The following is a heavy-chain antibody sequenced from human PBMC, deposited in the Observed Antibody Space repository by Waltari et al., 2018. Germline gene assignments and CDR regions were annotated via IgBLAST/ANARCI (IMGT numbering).Heavy chain of an antibody. CDR2: MNPNSGNT. J-gene: IGHJ6*03. V-gene: IGHV1-8*03. D-gene: IGHD3-22*01. CDR1: GYTFTSYD. CDR3: ARGYYYDSSGYYGPYYYYMDV. Sequence: QVQLVQSGAEVKKPGASVKVSCKASGYTFTSYDINWVRQATGQGREWMGWMNPNSGNTGYAQKFQGRVTITRNTSISTAYMELSSLRSEDTAVYYCARGYYYDSSGYYGPYYYYMDVWGKGTTVTVSS.